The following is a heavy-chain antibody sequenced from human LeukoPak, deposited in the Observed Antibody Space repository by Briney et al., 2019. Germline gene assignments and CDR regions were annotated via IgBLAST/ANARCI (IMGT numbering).Heavy chain of an antibody. D-gene: IGHD3-22*01. J-gene: IGHJ4*02. Sequence: GGSLRLSYAASGFTVSNNYMSWVRQAPGKGLEWVSIIYSGGSTYYADSVKGRFTISRDNSKNTLYLQMNSLRAEDTAVYYCARGRNYYDSSVPYWGRGTLVTVSS. CDR2: IYSGGST. V-gene: IGHV3-66*01. CDR1: GFTVSNNY. CDR3: ARGRNYYDSSVPY.